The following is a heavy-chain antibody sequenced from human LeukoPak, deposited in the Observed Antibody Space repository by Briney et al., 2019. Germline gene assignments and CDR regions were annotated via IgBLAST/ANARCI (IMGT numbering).Heavy chain of an antibody. J-gene: IGHJ4*02. CDR2: IWFDGSNK. D-gene: IGHD3-16*01. CDR3: ARDRGFGGVMNY. V-gene: IGHV3-33*01. Sequence: PGGSLRLSCAASGFTFSSYGMHWVRQAPGKGLEWVAFIWFDGSNKYYADSVKGRFTISRDNSKNTLYLQVNSLRAVDTAVYYCARDRGFGGVMNYWDQGTLVTVSS. CDR1: GFTFSSYG.